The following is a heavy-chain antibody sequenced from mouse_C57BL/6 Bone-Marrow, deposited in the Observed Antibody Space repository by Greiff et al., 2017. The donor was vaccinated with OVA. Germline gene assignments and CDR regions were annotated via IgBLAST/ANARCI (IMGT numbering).Heavy chain of an antibody. CDR1: GFTFTDYY. Sequence: EVQLQQSGPVLVKPGPSVKLSCKASGFTFTDYYMHWVKQSPGKSLEWIGLVYPYNGGTNYNQKFKGKDTLAVDTSSSTAYMDLNSLTSEDSAVDYCAREDYYGSSYNFDYWGQGTTLTVSS. CDR3: AREDYYGSSYNFDY. V-gene: IGHV1-36*01. D-gene: IGHD1-1*01. CDR2: VYPYNGGT. J-gene: IGHJ2*01.